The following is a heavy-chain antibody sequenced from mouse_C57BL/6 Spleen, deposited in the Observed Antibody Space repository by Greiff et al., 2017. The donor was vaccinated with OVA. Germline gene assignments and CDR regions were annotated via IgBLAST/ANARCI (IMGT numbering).Heavy chain of an antibody. D-gene: IGHD2-1*01. CDR2: INPNNGGT. V-gene: IGHV1-26*01. Sequence: EVQLQQSGPELVKPGASVKISCKASGYTFTDYYMNWVKQSHGKSLEWIGDINPNNGGTSYNQKFKGKATLTVDKSSSTAYMELRSLTSEDSAVYYCARRGYGNTLDYWGQGTTLTVSS. J-gene: IGHJ2*01. CDR3: ARRGYGNTLDY. CDR1: GYTFTDYY.